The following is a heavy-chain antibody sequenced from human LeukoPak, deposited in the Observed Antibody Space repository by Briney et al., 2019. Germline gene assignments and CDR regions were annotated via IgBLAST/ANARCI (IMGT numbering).Heavy chain of an antibody. V-gene: IGHV3-23*01. CDR1: GFTFSSYA. CDR2: ISGSGGST. J-gene: IGHJ4*02. CDR3: AKYWGFCDSGRPLDY. D-gene: IGHD3-10*01. Sequence: GGSLRLSCEASGFTFSSYAMSWVRQSPGKGLEWVSGISGSGGSTNYADSVKGRFTISRDNSKNTLYLQVNSLRAEDTALYYCAKYWGFCDSGRPLDYWGQGALVTVSS.